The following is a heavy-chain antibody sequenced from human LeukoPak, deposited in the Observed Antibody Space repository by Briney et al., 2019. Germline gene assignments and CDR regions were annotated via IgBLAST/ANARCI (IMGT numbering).Heavy chain of an antibody. V-gene: IGHV4-39*01. CDR2: IYYSGST. CDR1: GGSIRNTSYY. D-gene: IGHD1-26*01. Sequence: PSETLSLTCTVSGGSIRNTSYYWGWIRQPPGKGLEWIGSIYYSGSTYYNPSLKSRVTISVDTSKNQFSLKLSSVTAADTAVYYCARFASSWDYYMDVWGNGTTVTISS. J-gene: IGHJ6*03. CDR3: ARFASSWDYYMDV.